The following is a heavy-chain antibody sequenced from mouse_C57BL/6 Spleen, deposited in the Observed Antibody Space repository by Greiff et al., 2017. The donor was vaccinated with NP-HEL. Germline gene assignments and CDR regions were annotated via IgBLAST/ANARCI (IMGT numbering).Heavy chain of an antibody. CDR3: ARVQLAYAMDY. V-gene: IGHV3-6*01. Sequence: VQLQQSGPGLVKPSQSLSLTCSVTGYSITSGYYWNWIRQFPGNKLEWMGYISYDGSNNYNPSLKNRISITRDTSKNQFFLKLNSVTTEDTATYYCARVQLAYAMDYWGQGTSVTVSS. CDR1: GYSITSGYY. D-gene: IGHD4-1*02. J-gene: IGHJ4*01. CDR2: ISYDGSN.